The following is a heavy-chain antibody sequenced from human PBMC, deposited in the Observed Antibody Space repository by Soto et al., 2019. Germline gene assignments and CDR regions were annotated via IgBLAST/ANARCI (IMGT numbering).Heavy chain of an antibody. V-gene: IGHV1-18*01. CDR3: ARGGAAAGTPHYYYYYGMDV. CDR1: GYTFTSYG. D-gene: IGHD6-13*01. J-gene: IGHJ6*02. Sequence: QVQLVQSGAEVKKPGASVKVSCKASGYTFTSYGISWVRQAPGQGLEWIGWISAYNGNTNYAQKLQGRVNMTTDTSTSTAYMEQRSLRSDDTAVYYCARGGAAAGTPHYYYYYGMDVWGQGTTVTVSS. CDR2: ISAYNGNT.